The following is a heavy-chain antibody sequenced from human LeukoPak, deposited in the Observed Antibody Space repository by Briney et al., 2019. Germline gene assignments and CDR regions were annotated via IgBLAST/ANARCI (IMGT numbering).Heavy chain of an antibody. CDR3: ARDREPAPGDYYGSGSYPSVWFDP. D-gene: IGHD3-10*01. V-gene: IGHV1-69*05. CDR2: IIPIFGTA. CDR1: GGTFSSYA. Sequence: SVKVSCKASGGTFSSYAISWVRQAPGQGLEWMGGIIPIFGTANYAQKFQGRVTITTDESTSTAYMELSSLRSEDTAVYYCARDREPAPGDYYGSGSYPSVWFDPWGQGTLVTVSS. J-gene: IGHJ5*02.